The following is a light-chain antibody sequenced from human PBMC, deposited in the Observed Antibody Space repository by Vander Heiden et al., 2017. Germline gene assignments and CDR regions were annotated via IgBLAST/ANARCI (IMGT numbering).Light chain of an antibody. V-gene: IGKV3-15*01. CDR1: QTGSSN. Sequence: EIVMTQSPVTLSVSPGESVSTSSRASQTGSSNLAWYQQKPGQAPRLLIYGASTRATGMPARFSGSGSGTEFTRTISSLHSEDFAVYYCQQYYNRPRTFGQGTKVEIK. J-gene: IGKJ1*01. CDR3: QQYYNRPRT. CDR2: GAS.